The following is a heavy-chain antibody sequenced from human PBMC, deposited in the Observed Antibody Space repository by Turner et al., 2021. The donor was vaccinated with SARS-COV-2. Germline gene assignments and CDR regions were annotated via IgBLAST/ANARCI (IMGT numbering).Heavy chain of an antibody. CDR1: GFTFSNYD. D-gene: IGHD6-13*01. CDR2: ITYDGSSK. Sequence: QVQLVESGGGVVQPGRPLRLSCAASGFTFSNYDIHWVRQAPGKGLEWVAVITYDGSSKYYADSVKGRFTISRDNSKNTLYLQMNSLRAEDTSVYYCAKDMEQLVPLFDYWGQGTLVTVSS. CDR3: AKDMEQLVPLFDY. V-gene: IGHV3-30*18. J-gene: IGHJ4*02.